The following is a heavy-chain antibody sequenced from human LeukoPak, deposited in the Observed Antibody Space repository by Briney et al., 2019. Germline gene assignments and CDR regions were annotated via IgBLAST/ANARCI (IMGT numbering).Heavy chain of an antibody. CDR1: GGTFSSYA. Sequence: SVKVSCKXSGGTFSSYAISWVRQAPGQGLEWMGRIIPIFGTANYAQKFQGRVTITTDESTSTAYMELSSLRSEDTAVYYCARDDYYDSSGYIYWGQGTLVTVSS. J-gene: IGHJ4*02. V-gene: IGHV1-69*05. D-gene: IGHD3-22*01. CDR2: IIPIFGTA. CDR3: ARDDYYDSSGYIY.